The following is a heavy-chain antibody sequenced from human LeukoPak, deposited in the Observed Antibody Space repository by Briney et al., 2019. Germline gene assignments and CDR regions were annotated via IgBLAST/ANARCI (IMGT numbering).Heavy chain of an antibody. J-gene: IGHJ5*02. D-gene: IGHD6-13*01. CDR3: ARGLGYSSSWYSLGRFDP. CDR2: IYYSGST. Sequence: SETLSLTCTVSGGSLSSYYWSWIRQPPGKGLEWIGYIYYSGSTNYNPSLKSRVTISVDTSKNQFSLKLSSVTAADTAVYYCARGLGYSSSWYSLGRFDPWGQGTLVTVSS. CDR1: GGSLSSYY. V-gene: IGHV4-59*08.